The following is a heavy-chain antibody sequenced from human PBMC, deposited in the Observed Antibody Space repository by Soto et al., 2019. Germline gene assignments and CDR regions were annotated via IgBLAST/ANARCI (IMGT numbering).Heavy chain of an antibody. CDR3: ARQIYDSDTGPNFQYYFDS. J-gene: IGHJ4*02. CDR2: IDPSDSYT. D-gene: IGHD3-22*01. CDR1: GHRFTSYW. Sequence: HGESLTISCQCSGHRFTSYWSSWVRTMPGKGLEWMGRIDPSDSYTNYSPSFQGHVTISVTKSITTVFLQWSSLRASDTAMYYCARQIYDSDTGPNFQYYFDSWGQGTPVTVSA. V-gene: IGHV5-10-1*01.